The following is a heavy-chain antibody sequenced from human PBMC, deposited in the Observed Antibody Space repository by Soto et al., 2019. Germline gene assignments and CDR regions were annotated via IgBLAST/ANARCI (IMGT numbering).Heavy chain of an antibody. CDR3: ARDSSERNDY. CDR1: GGTFSSYA. V-gene: IGHV1-69*06. Sequence: VASVKVSCKASGGTFSSYAISWVRQAPGQGLEWMGGIIPIFGTANYAQKFQGRVTITADKYTSTAYMELSSLRSEDTAVYYCARDSSERNDYWGQGTLVPVYS. CDR2: IIPIFGTA. D-gene: IGHD2-2*01. J-gene: IGHJ4*02.